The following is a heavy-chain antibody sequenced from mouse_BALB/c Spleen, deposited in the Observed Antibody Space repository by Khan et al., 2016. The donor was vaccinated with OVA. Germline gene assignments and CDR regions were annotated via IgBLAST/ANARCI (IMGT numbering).Heavy chain of an antibody. CDR2: IYPYNDDT. D-gene: IGHD2-14*01. V-gene: IGHV1S136*01. CDR3: AKHYRYDVYLDY. CDR1: GYTFTSYV. J-gene: IGHJ2*01. Sequence: VQLQQSGPELVKPGASVKMSCKASGYTFTSYVMHWLRQKPGQGLEWIGYIYPYNDDTKYNEKFKGKATLTSDKSSSTAYMELGSLTSEDSAVCYCAKHYRYDVYLDYWGQGTTLTVSS.